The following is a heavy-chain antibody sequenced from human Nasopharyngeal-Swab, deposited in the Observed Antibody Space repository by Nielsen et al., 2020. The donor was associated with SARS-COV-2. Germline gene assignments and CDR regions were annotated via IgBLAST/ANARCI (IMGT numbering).Heavy chain of an antibody. J-gene: IGHJ6*02. CDR1: GYTLTELS. D-gene: IGHD3-10*01. V-gene: IGHV1-24*01. CDR3: ARDSKEYGSGRPYYYGMDV. Sequence: ASVKVSCKVSGYTLTELSMHWVRQAPGKGLEWVGGFDPEDGETIYAQKFQGRVTMTEDTSTDTAYMELSSLTSEDTAVYYCARDSKEYGSGRPYYYGMDVWGQGTTVTVSS. CDR2: FDPEDGET.